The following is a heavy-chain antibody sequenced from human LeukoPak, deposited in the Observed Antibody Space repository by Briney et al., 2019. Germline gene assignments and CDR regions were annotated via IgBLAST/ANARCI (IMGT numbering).Heavy chain of an antibody. V-gene: IGHV3-48*01. CDR3: ARGHLDDY. Sequence: GGSLRLSCAASGFTFSSYAMSWVRQAPGKGLEWVSYISSSSSTIYYADSVKGRFTISRDNAKNSLYLQMNSLRAEDTAVYYCARGHLDDYWGQGTLVTVSS. D-gene: IGHD3/OR15-3a*01. CDR2: ISSSSSTI. CDR1: GFTFSSYA. J-gene: IGHJ4*02.